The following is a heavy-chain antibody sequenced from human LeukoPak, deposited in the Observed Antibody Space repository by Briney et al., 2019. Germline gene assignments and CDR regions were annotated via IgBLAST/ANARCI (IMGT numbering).Heavy chain of an antibody. D-gene: IGHD3-22*01. CDR1: GYTFTSYG. V-gene: IGHV1-2*02. CDR3: ASLYDSSGYYYFDY. CDR2: INPNSGGT. J-gene: IGHJ4*02. Sequence: ASVKVSCKASGYTFTSYGISWVRQAPGQGLEWMGWINPNSGGTNYAQKFQGRVTMTRDTSISTAYMELSRLRSDDTAVYYCASLYDSSGYYYFDYWGQGTLVTVSS.